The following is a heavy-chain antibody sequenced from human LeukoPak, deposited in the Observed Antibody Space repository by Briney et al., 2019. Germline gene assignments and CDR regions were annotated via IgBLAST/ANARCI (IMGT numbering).Heavy chain of an antibody. V-gene: IGHV3-30*18. CDR3: AKDSDRITMVRGVPNYYYYYGMDV. Sequence: PGGSLRLSCAASGFTFSSYGMHWVRQAPGKGLEWVAVISYDGSNKYYADSVKGRFTISRDNSKNTLYLQMNSLRAEDTAVYYCAKDSDRITMVRGVPNYYYYYGMDVWGQGTTVTVSS. CDR2: ISYDGSNK. D-gene: IGHD3-10*01. J-gene: IGHJ6*02. CDR1: GFTFSSYG.